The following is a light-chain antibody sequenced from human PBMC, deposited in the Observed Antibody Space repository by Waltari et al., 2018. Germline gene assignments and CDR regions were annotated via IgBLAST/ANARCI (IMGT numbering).Light chain of an antibody. CDR1: SSNIGAGYD. CDR3: QSFDSSLSSHV. J-gene: IGLJ1*01. V-gene: IGLV1-40*01. Sequence: QSVLTQPPPVSGAPGQRVTISCTGSSSNIGAGYDVHWYQQFPGTAPRLLIRANNNRPSGVPDRFSGSTSGTSASLAVTGLQAEDEADYFCQSFDSSLSSHVFGTGTKVTVL. CDR2: ANN.